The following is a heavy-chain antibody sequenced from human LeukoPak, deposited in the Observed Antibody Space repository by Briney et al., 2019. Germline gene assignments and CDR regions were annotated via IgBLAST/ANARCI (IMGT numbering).Heavy chain of an antibody. D-gene: IGHD6-13*01. CDR2: IYYSGST. CDR1: GGSISSGDYY. CDR3: ARGSSWYKRFDY. Sequence: SETLSLTCTVSGGSISSGDYYWSWIRQPPGKGLEWIGYIYYSGSTNYNPSLKSRVTISVDTSKNQFSLKLSSVTAADTAVYYCARGSSWYKRFDYWGQGTLVTVSS. J-gene: IGHJ4*02. V-gene: IGHV4-61*08.